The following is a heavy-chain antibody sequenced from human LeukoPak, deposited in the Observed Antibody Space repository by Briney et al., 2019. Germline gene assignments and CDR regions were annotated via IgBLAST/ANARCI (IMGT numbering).Heavy chain of an antibody. CDR2: ISSGSSYI. Sequence: KPGGSLRLSCAASGFTFSSYSMNWVRQAPGKGLEWVSSISSGSSYIYYADSVKGRFTISRDNAKNSLYLQMNSLRAEDTAVCYCASSGTTVSPEYYFDYWGQGTLVTVSS. CDR1: GFTFSSYS. D-gene: IGHD1-7*01. CDR3: ASSGTTVSPEYYFDY. V-gene: IGHV3-21*01. J-gene: IGHJ4*02.